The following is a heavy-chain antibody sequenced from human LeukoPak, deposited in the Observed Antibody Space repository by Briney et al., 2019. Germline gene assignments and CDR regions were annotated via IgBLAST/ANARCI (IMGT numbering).Heavy chain of an antibody. CDR2: ISSSSTTV. Sequence: GGSLRLSCAASGFTFGSYSMNWVRQAPGKGLEWVSYISSSSTTVNYAESVKGRFTISRDNAKDSMYLQMNSLRAEDTAVYYCVRDLDSIAFFWGQGTLVTVSS. CDR3: VRDLDSIAFF. CDR1: GFTFGSYS. D-gene: IGHD2/OR15-2a*01. V-gene: IGHV3-48*01. J-gene: IGHJ4*02.